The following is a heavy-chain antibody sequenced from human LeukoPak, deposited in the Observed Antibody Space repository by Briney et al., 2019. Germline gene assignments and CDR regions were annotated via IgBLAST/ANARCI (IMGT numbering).Heavy chain of an antibody. CDR1: GGSISSYY. CDR2: IYYSGST. D-gene: IGHD3-10*01. Sequence: SETLSLTCTVSGGSISSYYWSWIRQPPGKGLEWIGYIYYSGSTNYNPSLKSRVTISVDTSKNQFSLKLSSVTAADTAVYYCARVLGGPDQKPLWFGESYNAFDIWGQGTMVTVSS. V-gene: IGHV4-59*01. J-gene: IGHJ3*02. CDR3: ARVLGGPDQKPLWFGESYNAFDI.